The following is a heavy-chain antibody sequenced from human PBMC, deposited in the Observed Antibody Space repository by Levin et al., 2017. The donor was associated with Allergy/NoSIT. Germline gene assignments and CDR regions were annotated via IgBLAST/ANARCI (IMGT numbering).Heavy chain of an antibody. CDR3: ARQYYDYDSGSYKYFFDY. CDR2: IDPSDSYT. D-gene: IGHD3-10*01. J-gene: IGHJ4*02. V-gene: IGHV5-10-1*01. Sequence: KVSCKGSGYSFSGYWITWVRQMPGKGLEWMGRIDPSDSYTNYSPSFQGHVTISADKSISTAYLQWSSLKASDTALYYCARQYYDYDSGSYKYFFDYWGQGTLVTVSS. CDR1: GYSFSGYW.